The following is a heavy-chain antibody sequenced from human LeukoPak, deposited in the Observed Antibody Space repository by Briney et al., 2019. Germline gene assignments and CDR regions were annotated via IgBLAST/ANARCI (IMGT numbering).Heavy chain of an antibody. V-gene: IGHV4-61*02. J-gene: IGHJ5*02. CDR3: AREDYDILTGYPRFDP. CDR1: GGSISSGSYY. CDR2: IYTSGST. Sequence: SQTLSLTCTVSGGSISSGSYYLSWIRQPAGKGLEWIGRIYTSGSTNYNPSLKSRVTISVDTSKNQFSLKLSSVTAADTAVYYCAREDYDILTGYPRFDPWGQGTLVTVSS. D-gene: IGHD3-9*01.